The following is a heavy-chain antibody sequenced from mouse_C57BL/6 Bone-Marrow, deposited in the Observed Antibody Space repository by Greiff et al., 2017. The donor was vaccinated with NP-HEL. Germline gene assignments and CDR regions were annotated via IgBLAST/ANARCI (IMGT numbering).Heavy chain of an antibody. Sequence: QVQLKQPGAELVRPGTSVKLSCKASGYTFTSYWMHWVKQRPGQGLEWIGVIDPSDSYTNYNQKFKGKATLTVDTSSSTAYMQLSSLTSEDSAVYYCARSGDGYSFDYWGQGTTLTVSS. D-gene: IGHD2-3*01. CDR3: ARSGDGYSFDY. CDR1: GYTFTSYW. J-gene: IGHJ2*01. V-gene: IGHV1-59*01. CDR2: IDPSDSYT.